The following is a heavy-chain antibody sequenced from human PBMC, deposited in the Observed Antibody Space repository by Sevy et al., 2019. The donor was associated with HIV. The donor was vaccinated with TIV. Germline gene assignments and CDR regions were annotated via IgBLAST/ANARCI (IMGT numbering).Heavy chain of an antibody. Sequence: GGSLRLSCAASGFTFDDYAMHWVRQAPGKGLEWVSGIGWISGSIGYADSVKGRFTISRDNAMNSLYLQMNSLRAEDTALYYCANARRYSNFYGMDVWGQVTTVTVSS. D-gene: IGHD6-13*01. V-gene: IGHV3-9*01. CDR2: IGWISGSI. J-gene: IGHJ6*02. CDR3: ANARRYSNFYGMDV. CDR1: GFTFDDYA.